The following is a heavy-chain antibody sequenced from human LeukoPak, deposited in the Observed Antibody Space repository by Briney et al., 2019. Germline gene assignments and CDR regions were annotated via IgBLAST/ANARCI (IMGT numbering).Heavy chain of an antibody. CDR3: AKDRGSYVSCAFDI. D-gene: IGHD1-26*01. J-gene: IGHJ3*02. CDR1: GFTFSSYA. Sequence: PGGSLRLSCAASGFTFSSYAMSWVRQAPGKGLEWVSGMSGSGGSTYYADSGKGRFTTSRDNSKNTLYLQMNSLRAEDTAVYYCAKDRGSYVSCAFDIWGQGTMVTVSS. CDR2: MSGSGGST. V-gene: IGHV3-23*01.